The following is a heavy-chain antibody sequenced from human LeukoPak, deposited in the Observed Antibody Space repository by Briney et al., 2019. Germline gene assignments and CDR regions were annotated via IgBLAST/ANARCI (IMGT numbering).Heavy chain of an antibody. CDR1: GFTFSSYG. Sequence: GGSLRLSCAASGFTFSSYGMHWVRQAPGKGLEWVAVISYDGSNKYYADSVKGRFTISRDNAKNSLYLQMNSLRAEDTAVYYCARDSTKDTRFYYFDYWGQGTLVTVSS. CDR3: ARDSTKDTRFYYFDY. D-gene: IGHD3-3*01. CDR2: ISYDGSNK. V-gene: IGHV3-30*03. J-gene: IGHJ4*02.